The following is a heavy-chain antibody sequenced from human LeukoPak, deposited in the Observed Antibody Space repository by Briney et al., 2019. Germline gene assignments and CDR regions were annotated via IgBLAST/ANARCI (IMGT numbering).Heavy chain of an antibody. V-gene: IGHV3-23*01. D-gene: IGHD3-22*01. CDR1: GFTFSIYA. J-gene: IGHJ3*02. CDR3: AKGYYDSSGSGAFDI. CDR2: ISGSGGST. Sequence: GGSLRLPCAASGFTFSIYAMSWVRQAPGKGLEWVSAISGSGGSTYYADSVKGRFTISRDNSKNTVYLQMNSLRAEDTAVYYCAKGYYDSSGSGAFDIWGQGTMVTVSS.